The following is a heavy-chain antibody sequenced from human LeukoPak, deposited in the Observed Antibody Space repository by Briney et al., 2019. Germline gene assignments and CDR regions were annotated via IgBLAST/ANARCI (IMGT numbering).Heavy chain of an antibody. CDR1: GFTVSSNY. V-gene: IGHV3-53*01. CDR3: ARDLVVEAATLDYGMDV. Sequence: GGSLRLSCAASGFTVSSNYMSWVRQAPGKELEWVSVIYSGGRTDYADSVKGRFTISRDNSENTVYLQMSSLRAEDTAVYYCARDLVVEAATLDYGMDVWGQGTTVTVSS. J-gene: IGHJ6*02. CDR2: IYSGGRT. D-gene: IGHD2-15*01.